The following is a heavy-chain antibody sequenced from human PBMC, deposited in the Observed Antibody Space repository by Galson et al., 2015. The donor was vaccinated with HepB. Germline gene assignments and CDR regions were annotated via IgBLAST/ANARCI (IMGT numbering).Heavy chain of an antibody. CDR2: IYSGGST. J-gene: IGHJ4*02. D-gene: IGHD1-26*01. Sequence: SLRLSCAASGFTVSSNYMSWVRQAPGKGLEWVSVIYSGGSTYYADSVKGRFTISRDNSKNTLYLQMNSLRAEDTAVYYCARTAQWEPYYFDYWGQGTLVTVSS. V-gene: IGHV3-53*01. CDR3: ARTAQWEPYYFDY. CDR1: GFTVSSNY.